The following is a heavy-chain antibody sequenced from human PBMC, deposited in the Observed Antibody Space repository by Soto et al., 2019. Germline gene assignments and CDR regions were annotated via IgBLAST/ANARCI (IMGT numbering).Heavy chain of an antibody. Sequence: QVQLVQSGAEVKKPGSSVKVSCKASGGTFSSYTISWVRQAPGQGLEWMGRIIPILGIANYAQKFQGRVTITADKSTSTAYMELSSLRSEDTAVYYCARDTPNYYGSGSQKGYFDYWGQGTLVTVSS. D-gene: IGHD3-10*01. CDR2: IIPILGIA. V-gene: IGHV1-69*08. J-gene: IGHJ4*02. CDR3: ARDTPNYYGSGSQKGYFDY. CDR1: GGTFSSYT.